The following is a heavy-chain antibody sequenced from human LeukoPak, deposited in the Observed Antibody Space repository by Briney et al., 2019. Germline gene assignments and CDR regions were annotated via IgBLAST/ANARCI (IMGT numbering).Heavy chain of an antibody. CDR1: GFTFSSYS. Sequence: GGSLRLSCAASGFTFSSYSMNWVRQAPGKGLEWVSYISSSSSTIYYADSVKGRFTISRDNAKNSLYLQMNSLRAEDTAVYYCAGDSVAAATMNWFDPWGQGTLVTVSS. D-gene: IGHD6-13*01. CDR3: AGDSVAAATMNWFDP. J-gene: IGHJ5*02. V-gene: IGHV3-48*01. CDR2: ISSSSSTI.